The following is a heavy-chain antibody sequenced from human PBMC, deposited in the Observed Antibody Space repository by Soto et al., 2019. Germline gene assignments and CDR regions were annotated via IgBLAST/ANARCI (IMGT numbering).Heavy chain of an antibody. V-gene: IGHV3-23*01. CDR1: GFTFSSYA. CDR2: ISGSGGST. CDR3: AYSSTPFDY. Sequence: EVQLLESGGGLVQPGGSLRPSCAASGFTFSSYAMSWVRQAPGKGLECGSAISGSGGSTYYADSVKGRFTISRDNSKNTLYLQMNSLRAEDTAVYYCAYSSTPFDYWGQGTLVTVSS. D-gene: IGHD6-13*01. J-gene: IGHJ4*02.